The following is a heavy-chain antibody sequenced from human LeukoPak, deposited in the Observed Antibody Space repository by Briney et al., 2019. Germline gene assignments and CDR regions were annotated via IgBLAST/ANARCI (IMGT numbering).Heavy chain of an antibody. D-gene: IGHD6-13*01. CDR3: VKDLYKGDTSSWYYFDY. CDR2: ISSDGGYT. CDR1: GFTFSSYV. V-gene: IGHV3-64D*09. Sequence: GGSLRLSCSASGFTFSSYVMHWVRQAPGRGLQYVSSISSDGGYTYYADSVKGRFTISRDNSKNTLYLQMSSLRAEDTAVYYCVKDLYKGDTSSWYYFDYWGQGTLVTVSS. J-gene: IGHJ4*02.